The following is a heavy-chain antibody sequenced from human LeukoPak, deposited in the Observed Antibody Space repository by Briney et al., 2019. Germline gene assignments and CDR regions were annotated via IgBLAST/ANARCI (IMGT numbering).Heavy chain of an antibody. D-gene: IGHD3-22*01. V-gene: IGHV3-7*04. CDR3: VRSSYYYDSSANY. CDR2: IKQDGSEK. Sequence: PGGSLRLSCADSGLTFSSYWMSWVRQAPGKGLEWVANIKQDGSEKYYVDSVKGRFTISRDNAKNSLFLQMNSLRGEDTAVYYCVRSSYYYDSSANYWGQGTLVTVSS. CDR1: GLTFSSYW. J-gene: IGHJ4*02.